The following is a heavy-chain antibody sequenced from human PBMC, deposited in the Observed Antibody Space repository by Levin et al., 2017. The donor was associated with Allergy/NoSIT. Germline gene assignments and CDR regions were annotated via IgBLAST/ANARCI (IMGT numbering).Heavy chain of an antibody. D-gene: IGHD3-10*01. V-gene: IGHV1-3*01. Sequence: ASVKVSCKASGYTFTSYAMHWVRQAPGQRLEWMGWINAGNGNTKYSQKFQGRVTITRDTSASTAYMELSSLRSEDTAVYYCARDTYYYGSGSYYRAPMIFDYWGQGTLVTVSS. CDR2: INAGNGNT. CDR1: GYTFTSYA. CDR3: ARDTYYYGSGSYYRAPMIFDY. J-gene: IGHJ4*02.